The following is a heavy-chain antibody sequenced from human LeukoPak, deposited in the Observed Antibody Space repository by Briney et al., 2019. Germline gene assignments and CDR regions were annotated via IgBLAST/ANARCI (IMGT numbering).Heavy chain of an antibody. Sequence: GGFLRLSCAASGFTFSSYSMNWVRQAPGKGLEWASSISSSSSYIYYTDSVKGRFTISRDNAKNSLYLQMNSLRAEDTAVYYCARDGRFGGNHDAFDIWGQGTVVTVSS. CDR3: ARDGRFGGNHDAFDI. J-gene: IGHJ3*02. V-gene: IGHV3-21*01. CDR1: GFTFSSYS. CDR2: ISSSSSYI. D-gene: IGHD3-10*01.